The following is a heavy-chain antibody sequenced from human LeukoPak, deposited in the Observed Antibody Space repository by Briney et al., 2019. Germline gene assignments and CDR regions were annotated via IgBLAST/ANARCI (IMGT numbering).Heavy chain of an antibody. D-gene: IGHD4-17*01. CDR2: IRSKANSYAT. CDR3: TRPRSYGDYDH. J-gene: IGHJ5*02. V-gene: IGHV3-73*01. Sequence: GGSLKLSCAASGFTFSGSAMHWVRQASGKGLEWVGRIRSKANSYATAYAASVKGRFTISRDDSKNTAYLQMNSLKTEDTAVYYCTRPRSYGDYDHWGQGTLVTVSS. CDR1: GFTFSGSA.